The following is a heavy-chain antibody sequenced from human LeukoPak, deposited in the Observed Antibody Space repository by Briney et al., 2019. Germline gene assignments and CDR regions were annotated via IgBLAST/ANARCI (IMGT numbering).Heavy chain of an antibody. J-gene: IGHJ6*03. D-gene: IGHD6-13*01. V-gene: IGHV4-34*01. Sequence: SETLSLTCAVYGGSFSGYYWSWIRQPPGKGLEWIGEINHSGSTNYNPSLKSRVTISVDTSKNQFSLKLSSVTAADTAVYYCGPPIAAPRRHYYMDVWGKGTTVTVSS. CDR3: GPPIAAPRRHYYMDV. CDR2: INHSGST. CDR1: GGSFSGYY.